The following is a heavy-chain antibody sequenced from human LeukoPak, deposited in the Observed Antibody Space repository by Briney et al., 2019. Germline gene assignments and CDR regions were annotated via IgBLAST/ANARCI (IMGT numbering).Heavy chain of an antibody. CDR2: IYTSGST. CDR3: ARDFSYYYDSSGPFNWFDP. J-gene: IGHJ5*02. D-gene: IGHD3-22*01. V-gene: IGHV4-4*07. Sequence: SETLSLTCTVSGGSISSYYWSLIRQPAGKGLEWIGRIYTSGSTNYNPSLKSRVTISVDTSKNQFSLKLSSVTAADTAVYYCARDFSYYYDSSGPFNWFDPWGQGTLVTVSS. CDR1: GGSISSYY.